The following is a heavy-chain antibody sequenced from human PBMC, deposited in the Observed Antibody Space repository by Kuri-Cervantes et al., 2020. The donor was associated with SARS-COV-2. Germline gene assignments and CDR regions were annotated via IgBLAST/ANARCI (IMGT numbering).Heavy chain of an antibody. CDR2: IHPNDGAT. J-gene: IGHJ4*02. CDR3: ARSYFYDSSGYVMDY. V-gene: IGHV1-2*06. CDR1: GYTFTAYY. Sequence: SVKVSCKTTGYTFTAYYVHWVRQAPGQGLEWMGRIHPNDGATNLAQKLQGRVTMTRDTSISTAYMELSRLRSDDTAVYYCARSYFYDSSGYVMDYWGQGTLVTVSS. D-gene: IGHD3-22*01.